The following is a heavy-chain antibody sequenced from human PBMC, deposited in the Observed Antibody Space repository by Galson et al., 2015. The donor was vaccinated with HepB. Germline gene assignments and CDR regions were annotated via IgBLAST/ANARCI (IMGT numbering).Heavy chain of an antibody. CDR2: IKLDGSDK. J-gene: IGHJ4*02. CDR1: SFIFGSYL. CDR3: AKDDAGIRMSY. V-gene: IGHV3-7*03. D-gene: IGHD6-13*01. Sequence: SLRLSCAASSFIFGSYLMSGVRQAPVTVLEWVANIKLDGSDKYYVNSVQGRFTLSRDNAKNSLYLQMNNLRAEDMAIYYFAKDDAGIRMSYWGRGTLVTVFS.